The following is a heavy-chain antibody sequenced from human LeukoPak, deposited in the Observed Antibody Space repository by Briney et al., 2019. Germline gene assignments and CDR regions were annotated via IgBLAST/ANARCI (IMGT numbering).Heavy chain of an antibody. CDR3: AKAPAGSGSYSPLDY. D-gene: IGHD3-10*01. V-gene: IGHV3-30*07. Sequence: GRSLRLSCPVSGFAFSTFAMHWVRQAPGKGLEWVAVISYDGSNQYYADSVKGRFTISRDNSKNTLYLQMNSLRAEDTAVYYCAKAPAGSGSYSPLDYWCQGTLVTVSS. J-gene: IGHJ4*02. CDR2: ISYDGSNQ. CDR1: GFAFSTFA.